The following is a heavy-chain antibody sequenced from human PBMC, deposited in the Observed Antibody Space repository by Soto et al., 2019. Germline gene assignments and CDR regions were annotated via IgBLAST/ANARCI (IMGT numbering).Heavy chain of an antibody. V-gene: IGHV4-30-4*01. J-gene: IGHJ5*02. Sequence: PSETLSLTCTVSGGSISSGDYYWSWIRQPPEKGLEWIGYIYYSGSTYYNPSLKSRVTISVDTSKNQFSLKLSSVTAADTAVYYCARADIVLVPAAIRFDPWGQGTLVTVSS. CDR1: GGSISSGDYY. CDR2: IYYSGST. CDR3: ARADIVLVPAAIRFDP. D-gene: IGHD2-2*01.